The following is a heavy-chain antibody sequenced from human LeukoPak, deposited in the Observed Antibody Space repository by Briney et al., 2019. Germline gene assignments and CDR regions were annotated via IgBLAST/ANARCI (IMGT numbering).Heavy chain of an antibody. Sequence: KPSETLSLTCAVYGASFSSYYWSWIRQSPGKGLEWIGEINHSGSTNYNLPLKSRVTISADTSKNQFSLKLSSVTAADTAVYYCARVQAAGDGYYFDFWGQGTLVTVSS. CDR2: INHSGST. CDR1: GASFSSYY. V-gene: IGHV4-34*01. J-gene: IGHJ4*02. D-gene: IGHD7-27*01. CDR3: ARVQAAGDGYYFDF.